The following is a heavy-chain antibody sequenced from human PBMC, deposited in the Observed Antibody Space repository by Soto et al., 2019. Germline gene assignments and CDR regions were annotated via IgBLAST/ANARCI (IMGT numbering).Heavy chain of an antibody. J-gene: IGHJ6*02. CDR1: GFSLSNARMG. CDR2: IFSNDEK. Sequence: SGPTLVNPTETLTLTCTVSGFSLSNARMGVSWIRQPPGKALEWLAHIFSNDEKSYSTSLKSRLTISKDTSKSQVVLTMTNMDPVDTATYYCARMTTARIYYYYGMDVWGQGTTVTVSS. CDR3: ARMTTARIYYYYGMDV. V-gene: IGHV2-26*01. D-gene: IGHD4-17*01.